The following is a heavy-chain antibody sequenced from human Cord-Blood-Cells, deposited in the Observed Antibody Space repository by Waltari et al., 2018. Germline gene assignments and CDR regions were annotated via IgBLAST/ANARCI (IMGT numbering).Heavy chain of an antibody. V-gene: IGHV3-7*05. J-gene: IGHJ4*02. CDR3: ARDPGRPYSSSWFDY. Sequence: EVQLVESGGGLVQPGGSLRLSCAASGFTFSSYWMSWVRQAPGKGLEWVANIKHDGSEKYYVDSVKGRFTISRDNAKNSLYLQMNSLSAEDTAVYYCARDPGRPYSSSWFDYWGQGTLVTISS. CDR2: IKHDGSEK. D-gene: IGHD6-13*01. CDR1: GFTFSSYW.